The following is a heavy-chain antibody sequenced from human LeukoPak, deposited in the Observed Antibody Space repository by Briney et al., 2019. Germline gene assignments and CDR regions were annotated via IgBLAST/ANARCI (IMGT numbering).Heavy chain of an antibody. J-gene: IGHJ5*02. Sequence: GGSLRLSCAAPGFTFSSYSMNWVRQAPGKGLEWVSSISSSSSYIYYADSVKGRFTISRDNAKNSLYLQMNSLRAEDTAVYYCAVLGSSSWYDGWFDPWGQGTLVTVSS. CDR1: GFTFSSYS. V-gene: IGHV3-21*01. D-gene: IGHD6-13*01. CDR3: AVLGSSSWYDGWFDP. CDR2: ISSSSSYI.